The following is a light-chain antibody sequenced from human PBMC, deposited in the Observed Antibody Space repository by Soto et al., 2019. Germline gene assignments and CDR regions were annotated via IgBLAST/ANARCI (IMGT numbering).Light chain of an antibody. J-gene: IGKJ2*01. V-gene: IGKV1-9*01. Sequence: DIQLTQSPSFLSASVGDRVTITCRASQGISTYLAWYLQRPGKAPKLLIYGASTLQSGVPSRFSGSGSGTEFTLTISSLQPEDFGTYDGQQLNSDWYAFGQGTKLEIK. CDR2: GAS. CDR3: QQLNSDWYA. CDR1: QGISTY.